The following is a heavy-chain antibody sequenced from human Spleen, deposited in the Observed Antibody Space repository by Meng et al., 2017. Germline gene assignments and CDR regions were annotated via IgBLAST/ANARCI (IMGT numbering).Heavy chain of an antibody. Sequence: ASVKVSCKASGYTFTSYYMHWVRLAPGQGLEWMGHIDPKSGDTRYAQKFQGRVTMTGDTSIGTAYMELTGLRSDDTALYYCARDEDISAAGKLFGDYWGQGTLVTVSS. CDR1: GYTFTSYY. V-gene: IGHV1-2*06. D-gene: IGHD6-13*01. CDR2: IDPKSGDT. CDR3: ARDEDISAAGKLFGDY. J-gene: IGHJ4*02.